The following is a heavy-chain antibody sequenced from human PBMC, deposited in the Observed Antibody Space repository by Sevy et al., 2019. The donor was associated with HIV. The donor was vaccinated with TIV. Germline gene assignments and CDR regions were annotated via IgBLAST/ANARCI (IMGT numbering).Heavy chain of an antibody. D-gene: IGHD5-18*01. CDR3: ARSSGYSYGDFDY. Sequence: SETLSLTCTVSGGSISSNYWSWIRQPPGKGLEWIGYIYSSGSSYNPSFKSRVSISMDTSKNQFSLKLNSVTAADTAVYYCARSSGYSYGDFDYWGQGTLVTVSS. J-gene: IGHJ4*02. V-gene: IGHV4-59*01. CDR1: GGSISSNY. CDR2: IYSSGSS.